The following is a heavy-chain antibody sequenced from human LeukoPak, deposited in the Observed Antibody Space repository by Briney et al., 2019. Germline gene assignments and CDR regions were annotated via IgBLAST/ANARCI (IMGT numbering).Heavy chain of an antibody. CDR1: GFTFSSYA. CDR2: ISGSGGST. D-gene: IGHD4-17*01. Sequence: GGSLRLSCAASGFTFSSYAMSWVRQAPGKGLEWVSAISGSGGSTYYADSVKGRFTISRDNSKNTLYLQMNSLGAEDTAVYYCAKLTYGDPHYYYYYGMDVWGQGTTVTVSS. J-gene: IGHJ6*02. CDR3: AKLTYGDPHYYYYYGMDV. V-gene: IGHV3-23*01.